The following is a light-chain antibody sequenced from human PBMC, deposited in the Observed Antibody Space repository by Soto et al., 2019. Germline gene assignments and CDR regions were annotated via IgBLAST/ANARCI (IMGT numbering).Light chain of an antibody. J-gene: IGLJ2*01. CDR3: ATWDDSLSGVV. CDR2: RNN. CDR1: ISNIGSNY. Sequence: QSVLTQPPSASGTPGQRVTISCSGSISNIGSNYVYWYQHLPGTAPKLLIYRNNQRPSGVPDRLSGSKSGTSASLAISGLRSEDEADYYCATWDDSLSGVVFGGGTKLTVL. V-gene: IGLV1-47*01.